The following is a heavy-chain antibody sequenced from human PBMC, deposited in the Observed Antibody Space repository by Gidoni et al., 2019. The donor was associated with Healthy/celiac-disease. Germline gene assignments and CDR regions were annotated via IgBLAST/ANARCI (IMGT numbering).Heavy chain of an antibody. J-gene: IGHJ5*02. CDR3: ARARGRYCSGGSCYLDAVWFDP. CDR2: INPNSGGT. V-gene: IGHV1-2*02. Sequence: QVQLVQSGAEVKTPGASVKVSCKASGYTFTGYYMPLVRQAPGQVLEWMGWINPNSGGTNYAQKFQGRVTMTRDTSISTAYMELSRLRSDDTAVYYCARARGRYCSGGSCYLDAVWFDPWGQGTLVTVSS. CDR1: GYTFTGYY. D-gene: IGHD2-15*01.